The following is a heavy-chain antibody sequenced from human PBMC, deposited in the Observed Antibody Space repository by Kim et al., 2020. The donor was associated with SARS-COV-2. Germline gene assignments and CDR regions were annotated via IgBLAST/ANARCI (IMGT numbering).Heavy chain of an antibody. J-gene: IGHJ4*02. CDR3: ARAIEGNFDY. D-gene: IGHD1-26*01. V-gene: IGHV3-30*04. Sequence: GGSLRLSCAASGFTFSSYAMHWVRQAPGKGLEWVAVISYDGSNKYYVDSVKGRFTISRDNSKNTLYLQMNSLRAEDTAVYYCARAIEGNFDYWGQGTLVTVSS. CDR2: ISYDGSNK. CDR1: GFTFSSYA.